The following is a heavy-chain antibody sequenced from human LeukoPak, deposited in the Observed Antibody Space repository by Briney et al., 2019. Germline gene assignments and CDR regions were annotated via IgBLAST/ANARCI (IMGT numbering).Heavy chain of an antibody. J-gene: IGHJ6*02. CDR1: GFPFNAYN. Sequence: GGSLRLSCAAPGFPFNAYNIHWIRQAPGRGLEWVSFIRNDETEIHYADFAKGRFTISRDNAKNSLYLQMNSLRAEDTAVYYCVRMGGYYGMDVWGQGTTVTVSS. V-gene: IGHV3-30*02. CDR2: IRNDETEI. CDR3: VRMGGYYGMDV. D-gene: IGHD3-16*01.